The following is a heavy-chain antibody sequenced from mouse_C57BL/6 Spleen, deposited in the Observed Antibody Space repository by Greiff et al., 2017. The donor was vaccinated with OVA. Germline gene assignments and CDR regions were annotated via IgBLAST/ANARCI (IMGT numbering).Heavy chain of an antibody. CDR1: GYTFTSYW. D-gene: IGHD1-1*01. V-gene: IGHV1-64*01. CDR2: IHPNSGST. CDR3: ARRGTTVVLDY. Sequence: QVQLQQPGAELVKPGASVKLSCKASGYTFTSYWMHWVKQRPGQGLEWIGMIHPNSGSTNYNEKFKSKATLTVDKSSSTAYMQLSSLTSEYSAVYYCARRGTTVVLDYWGQGTTLTVSS. J-gene: IGHJ2*01.